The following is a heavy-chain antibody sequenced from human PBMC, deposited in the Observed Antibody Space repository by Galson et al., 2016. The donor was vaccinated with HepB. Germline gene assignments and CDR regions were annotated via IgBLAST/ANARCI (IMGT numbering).Heavy chain of an antibody. J-gene: IGHJ6*02. CDR2: MSYRGNT. CDR3: AREGDHYGDFFRQYYHYGMGI. CDR1: GDSIISGGYH. Sequence: TLSLPCGVSGDSIISGGYHWTWIRQHPGKGLEWIGYMSYRGNTYYNPSPKTRVSISIDTSKNQFSLKLNSATAADTAVYYCAREGDHYGDFFRQYYHYGMGIWGQGTTVTVSS. D-gene: IGHD4-17*01. V-gene: IGHV4-31*11.